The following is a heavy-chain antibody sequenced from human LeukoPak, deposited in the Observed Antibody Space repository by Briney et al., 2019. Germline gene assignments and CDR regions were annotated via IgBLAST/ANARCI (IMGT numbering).Heavy chain of an antibody. J-gene: IGHJ5*02. Sequence: GGSLRLSPAASGFTFSVAAMTSVRQAPGERLEWVSYISSSSSYTNYADSVKGRFTISRDNAKNSLYLQMNSLRAEDTAVYYCARGESISWGQGTLVTVSS. D-gene: IGHD6-6*01. CDR2: ISSSSSYT. CDR3: ARGESIS. CDR1: GFTFSVAA. V-gene: IGHV3-11*05.